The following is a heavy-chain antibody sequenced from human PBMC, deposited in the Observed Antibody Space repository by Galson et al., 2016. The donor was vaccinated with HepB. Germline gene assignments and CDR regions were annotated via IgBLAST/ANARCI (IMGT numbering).Heavy chain of an antibody. CDR3: AKGSGRAGYNCVPIDS. CDR2: ISGSGGDT. V-gene: IGHV3-23*01. J-gene: IGHJ4*02. D-gene: IGHD1-20*01. Sequence: SLRLSCAASGFTFRNYAMSWVRQAPGKGLEWVASISGSGGDTYIADSVEGRFTISRDNSKNTVDLQMHSLKVEDTAVYFCAKGSGRAGYNCVPIDSWGQGTLVTVSS. CDR1: GFTFRNYA.